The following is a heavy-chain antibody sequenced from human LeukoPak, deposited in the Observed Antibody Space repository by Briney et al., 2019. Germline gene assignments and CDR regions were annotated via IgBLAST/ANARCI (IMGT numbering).Heavy chain of an antibody. Sequence: PSETLSLTCTVSGYSISSGYYWGWIRQPPGKGLEWIGSIYHSGSTYYNPSLKSRVTISVDTSKNQSSLKLSSVTAADTAVYYCARDLGGTAMVSAYWGQGTLVTVSS. CDR2: IYHSGST. V-gene: IGHV4-38-2*02. J-gene: IGHJ4*02. CDR3: ARDLGGTAMVSAY. CDR1: GYSISSGYY. D-gene: IGHD5-18*01.